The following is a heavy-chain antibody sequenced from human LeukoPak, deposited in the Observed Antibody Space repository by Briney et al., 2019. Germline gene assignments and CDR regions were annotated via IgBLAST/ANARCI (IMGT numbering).Heavy chain of an antibody. V-gene: IGHV3-33*06. Sequence: GGSLRLSCVASGFSFTSSGMYWVRQAPGKGLEWVAVIWHDGSAEFYADSVKGRFSISRDNSRGMVYLQMDSLRDDDTAVYFCAKDSRGGWSGYFDYWGQGTLVTVSS. CDR2: IWHDGSAE. CDR1: GFSFTSSG. CDR3: AKDSRGGWSGYFDY. D-gene: IGHD6-19*01. J-gene: IGHJ4*02.